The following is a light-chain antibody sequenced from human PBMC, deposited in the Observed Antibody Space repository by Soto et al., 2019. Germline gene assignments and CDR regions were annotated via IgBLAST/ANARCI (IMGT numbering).Light chain of an antibody. V-gene: IGKV3-20*01. CDR1: QSVSSSY. CDR3: QQYGSSPT. CDR2: ASS. Sequence: DIVLTQSPGTLSLSPGEGATLSCRASQSVSSSYLAWYQHTPGQAPRLLIYASSSRPTGIPDRFSGSGSETDFTLTISKLEHEDVAVYYCQQYGSSPTFGQGTKVDIK. J-gene: IGKJ1*01.